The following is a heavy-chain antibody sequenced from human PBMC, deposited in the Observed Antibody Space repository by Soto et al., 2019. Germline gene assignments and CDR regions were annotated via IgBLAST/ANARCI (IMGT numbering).Heavy chain of an antibody. CDR3: ARVRTYYYGSGSYYIDY. Sequence: GGSLRLSCAASGFTFSSYGMHWVRQAPGKGLEWVAVIWYDGSNKYYADSVKGRFTISRDNSKNTLYLQMNSLRAEDTAVYYCARVRTYYYGSGSYYIDYWGQGTLVTVSS. CDR1: GFTFSSYG. D-gene: IGHD3-10*01. CDR2: IWYDGSNK. J-gene: IGHJ4*02. V-gene: IGHV3-33*01.